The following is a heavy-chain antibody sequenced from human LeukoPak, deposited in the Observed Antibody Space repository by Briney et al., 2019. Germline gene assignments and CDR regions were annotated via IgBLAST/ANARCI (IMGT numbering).Heavy chain of an antibody. CDR1: GYSISSGYY. J-gene: IGHJ4*02. CDR2: IYHSGNS. CDR3: ASRKLGNDY. V-gene: IGHV4-38-2*02. Sequence: SETLSLTCTVSGYSISSGYYWGWIRQPPGKGLEWIGIIYHSGNSYYNPSLKSRVTISIDTSKNQFSLNLSSVTAADTAVYYCASRKLGNDYWGQGTLVTVSS. D-gene: IGHD7-27*01.